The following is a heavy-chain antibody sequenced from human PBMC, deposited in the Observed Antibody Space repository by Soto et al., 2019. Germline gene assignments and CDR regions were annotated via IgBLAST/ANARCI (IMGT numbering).Heavy chain of an antibody. CDR3: ARGLGVALNTPLGY. J-gene: IGHJ4*02. CDR2: IFGGNGNT. Sequence: VSVTGPCTTSGSTFPAYSMHWVRRAPGQRLEWMGWIFGGNGNTKYSQKFQDRFTITRDTPASTVYMELNSLTSEDTAVYYCARGLGVALNTPLGYRGQGTQVTVSS. CDR1: GSTFPAYS. V-gene: IGHV1-3*01. D-gene: IGHD6-19*01.